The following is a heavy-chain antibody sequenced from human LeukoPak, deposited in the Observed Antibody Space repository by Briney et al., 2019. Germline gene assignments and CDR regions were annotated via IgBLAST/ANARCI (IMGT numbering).Heavy chain of an antibody. CDR3: ARQVPYYDFWSAHGEAFDI. J-gene: IGHJ3*02. D-gene: IGHD3-3*01. CDR1: GGSISSSSYY. Sequence: SETLSLTCTVSGGSISSSSYYWGWIRQPPGKGLEWIGSIYYSGSTYYNPPLKSRVTISVDTSKNQFSLKLSSVTAADTAVYYCARQVPYYDFWSAHGEAFDIWGQGTMVTVSS. V-gene: IGHV4-39*01. CDR2: IYYSGST.